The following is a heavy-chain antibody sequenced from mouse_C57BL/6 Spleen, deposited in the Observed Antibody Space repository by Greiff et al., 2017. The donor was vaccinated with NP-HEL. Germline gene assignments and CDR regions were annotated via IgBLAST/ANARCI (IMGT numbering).Heavy chain of an antibody. CDR3: ARTNWDVFDY. V-gene: IGHV1-82*01. J-gene: IGHJ2*01. CDR1: GYAFSSSW. Sequence: QVQLKESGPELVKPGASVKISCKASGYAFSSSWMNWVKQRPGKGLEWIGRIYPGDGDTNYNGKFKGKATLTADKSSSTAYMQLSSLTSEDSAVYFCARTNWDVFDYWGQGTTLTVSS. CDR2: IYPGDGDT. D-gene: IGHD4-1*01.